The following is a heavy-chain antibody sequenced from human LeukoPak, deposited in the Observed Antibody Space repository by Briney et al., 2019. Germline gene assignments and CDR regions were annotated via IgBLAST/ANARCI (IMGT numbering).Heavy chain of an antibody. CDR1: GFTFSTYT. CDR2: ISSSSSYI. CDR3: AREVDTAMVLSHFDY. Sequence: AGGSLRLSCAASGFTFSTYTMNWVRQAPGKGLEWVSSISSSSSYIYYADSLKGRFTISRDNAKNSLYLQMNSLRAEDTAVYYCAREVDTAMVLSHFDYWGQGTLVTVSS. J-gene: IGHJ4*02. D-gene: IGHD5-18*01. V-gene: IGHV3-21*01.